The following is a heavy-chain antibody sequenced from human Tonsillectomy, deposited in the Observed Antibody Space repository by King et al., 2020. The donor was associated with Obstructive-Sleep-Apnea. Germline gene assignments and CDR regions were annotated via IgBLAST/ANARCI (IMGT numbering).Heavy chain of an antibody. CDR2: INPNSGGT. J-gene: IGHJ4*01. D-gene: IGHD1-26*01. CDR1: GYTFTGYY. V-gene: IGHV1-2*06. CDR3: ARDIGIADFDY. Sequence: QVQLVQSGAEVKKPGASVKVSCRSSGYTFTGYYMHWVRQAPGQGLEWMGRINPNSGGTNFAQKFQGRVTMTRDTSISTAYMDLSRLRSDDTAVYYCARDIGIADFDYWGHGTLVTVSS.